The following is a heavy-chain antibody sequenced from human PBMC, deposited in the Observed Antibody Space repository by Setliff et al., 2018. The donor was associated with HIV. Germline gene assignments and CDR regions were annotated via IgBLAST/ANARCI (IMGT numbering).Heavy chain of an antibody. D-gene: IGHD3-10*01. CDR3: ARDNSYYYGSGSHYWYGMDV. J-gene: IGHJ6*01. V-gene: IGHV4-61*09. CDR1: GGSLSSGSHY. CDR2: FYTSGTT. Sequence: SETLSLTCSVSGGSLSSGSHYCTWLRQAAGKGLEWIGHFYTSGTTNYNPSLESRVTISVDTSKNQFSLKLSSVTAADTAVYYCARDNSYYYGSGSHYWYGMDVWGQGTTVTVSS.